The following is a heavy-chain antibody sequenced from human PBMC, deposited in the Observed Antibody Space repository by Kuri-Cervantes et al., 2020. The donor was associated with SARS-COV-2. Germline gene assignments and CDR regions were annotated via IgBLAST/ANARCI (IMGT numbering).Heavy chain of an antibody. V-gene: IGHV6-1*01. J-gene: IGHJ2*01. CDR3: AKDLTIAVAGFNWYFDL. CDR2: TYYRPKWYN. Sequence: SETLSLTCAISGDSVSSNSAAWNWIRQSPSRGLEWLGRTYYRPKWYNDYAVSVKSQITINPDTSKNQFSLQLNSVTPEDTAVYYCAKDLTIAVAGFNWYFDLWGRGTLVTVSS. D-gene: IGHD6-19*01. CDR1: GDSVSSNSAA.